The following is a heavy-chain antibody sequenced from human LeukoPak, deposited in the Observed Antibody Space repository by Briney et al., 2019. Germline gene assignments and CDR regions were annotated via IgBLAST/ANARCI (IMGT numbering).Heavy chain of an antibody. CDR1: GVSASSGY. Sequence: PSETLSLTCTVSGVSASSGYWSWIRRPAGRGLGWRGCISTSLPTYYTPSLKSRVALSLDTSENHFSLSLNSVPAADTAVYYCARGYGSGSYSTWGQGTLVTVSS. J-gene: IGHJ5*02. D-gene: IGHD3-10*01. CDR3: ARGYGSGSYST. CDR2: ISTSLPT. V-gene: IGHV4-4*07.